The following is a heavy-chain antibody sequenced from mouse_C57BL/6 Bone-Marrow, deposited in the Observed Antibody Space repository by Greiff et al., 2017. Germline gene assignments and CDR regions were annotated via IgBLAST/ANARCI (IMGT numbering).Heavy chain of an antibody. CDR3: ARGVNYGGYYFDY. D-gene: IGHD2-4*01. V-gene: IGHV1-47*01. J-gene: IGHJ2*01. CDR1: GYTFTTYP. CDR2: FHPYNDDT. Sequence: VMLVESGAELVKPGASVKMSCKASGYTFTTYPIEWMKQNHGKSLEWIGNFHPYNDDTKYNEKFKGKATLTVEKSSSTVYLELSRLTSDDSAVYYCARGVNYGGYYFDYWGQGTTLTVSS.